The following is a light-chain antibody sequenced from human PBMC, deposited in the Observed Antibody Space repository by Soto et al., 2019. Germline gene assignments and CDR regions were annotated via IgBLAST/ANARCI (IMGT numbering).Light chain of an antibody. Sequence: EVVMTHSPATLSVSPGEGAPLSCRASQGIGDTLAWYQHKPGQTPRLLIYDTSTRATGIPPRFSGSGSGTDFTLTISSLEPEDSAVYYCQQRHMWPIKFGQGTRLEIK. CDR3: QQRHMWPIK. J-gene: IGKJ5*01. V-gene: IGKV3D-11*01. CDR1: QGIGDT. CDR2: DTS.